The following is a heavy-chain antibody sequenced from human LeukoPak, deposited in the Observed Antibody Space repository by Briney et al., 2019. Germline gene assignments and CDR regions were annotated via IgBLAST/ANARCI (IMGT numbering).Heavy chain of an antibody. CDR3: ARDRNKENHYGMDV. Sequence: GGSLRLSCAASGFTFSSYGMHWVRQAPGKGLEWVAVISYDGSNKYYADSVKGRFTISRDNSKNTLYLQMNSLRAEDTAVYYCARDRNKENHYGMDVWGKGTTVTVSS. D-gene: IGHD1-14*01. V-gene: IGHV3-30*03. J-gene: IGHJ6*04. CDR2: ISYDGSNK. CDR1: GFTFSSYG.